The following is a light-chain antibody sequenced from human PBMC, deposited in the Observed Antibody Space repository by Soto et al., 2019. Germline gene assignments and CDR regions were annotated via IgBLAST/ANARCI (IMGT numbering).Light chain of an antibody. J-gene: IGKJ1*01. Sequence: DIQMTQSPSTLSASVGDRVTIACRASQSINNWLAWYQQKPGKAPNLLIYEVSSLESGVPSRFSGSGSGTEFTLTISGLQPDDFATYYCQHYNSYSSFGQGTKVDIK. V-gene: IGKV1-5*03. CDR2: EVS. CDR3: QHYNSYSS. CDR1: QSINNW.